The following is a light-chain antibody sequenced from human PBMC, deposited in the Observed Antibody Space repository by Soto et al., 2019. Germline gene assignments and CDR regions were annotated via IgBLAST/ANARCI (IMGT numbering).Light chain of an antibody. CDR2: ATS. V-gene: IGKV1-39*01. CDR1: QTIRKY. Sequence: DIQMTQSPSSLSASVGDRVTITCRASQTIRKYLNWYQQKPGKAPKLLIYATSSLQSGVPSRFSGSGSETDFTLTISKLLPEDFGTYYCQQNYYTLRTFGQGTKVEIK. CDR3: QQNYYTLRT. J-gene: IGKJ1*01.